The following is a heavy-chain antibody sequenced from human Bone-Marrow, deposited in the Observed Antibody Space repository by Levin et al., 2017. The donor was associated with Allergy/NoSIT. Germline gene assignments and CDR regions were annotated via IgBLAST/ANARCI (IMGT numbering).Heavy chain of an antibody. V-gene: IGHV1-46*02. J-gene: IGHJ6*02. CDR3: ARNGEHDYGDYGDYYFYYAMDV. CDR1: GYTFNNHY. Sequence: ASVKVSCKASGYTFNNHYIHWVRQAPGQGLDWMGLINPSGGSTTYAQSFRGRVRMTRDTSTSTVYMDLSSLTSEDTAVYYCARNGEHDYGDYGDYYFYYAMDVWGQGTTVTVSS. CDR2: INPSGGST. D-gene: IGHD4-17*01.